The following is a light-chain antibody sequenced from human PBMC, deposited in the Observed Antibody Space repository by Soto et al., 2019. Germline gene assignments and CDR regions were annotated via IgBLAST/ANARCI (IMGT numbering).Light chain of an antibody. J-gene: IGKJ1*01. CDR3: QQSYSTPRT. Sequence: DIQMTQSPYSLYACGGDRFTITCRASQTITNCLNWYQHKPGKAPKLLIYAASSLQSGVPSRFSGSGSGTDFTLTISSLQPEDFAPYYCQQSYSTPRTFGQGTKVDIK. V-gene: IGKV1-39*01. CDR2: AAS. CDR1: QTITNC.